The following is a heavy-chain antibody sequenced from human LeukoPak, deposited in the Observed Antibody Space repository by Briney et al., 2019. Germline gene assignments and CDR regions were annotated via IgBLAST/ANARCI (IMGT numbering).Heavy chain of an antibody. CDR2: INSDSGGT. Sequence: ASVKVSCKASGYTFTGYYIDWVRQAPGEGLEWMGWINSDSGGTNYAQKFQGRVTMTRDTSTSTAYMELSSLRSDDTAFYYCARDTITVTTPYFDYWGQGTLVTVPS. CDR1: GYTFTGYY. CDR3: ARDTITVTTPYFDY. D-gene: IGHD4-17*01. V-gene: IGHV1-2*02. J-gene: IGHJ4*02.